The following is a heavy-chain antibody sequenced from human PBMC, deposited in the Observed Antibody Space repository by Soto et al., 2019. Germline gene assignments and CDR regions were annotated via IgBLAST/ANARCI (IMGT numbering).Heavy chain of an antibody. Sequence: QITLKESGPTLVKPTQTLTLTCTFSGFSLSTSGVGVGWIRQPPGKALAWLAVIYWADDNRYSPSLRSRLTFTKDTSKNQVVLTMTNMDPEDTATYYCAHKTTAKWTAGVFDYWGQGLLVTVSS. CDR1: GFSLSTSGVG. CDR2: IYWADDN. D-gene: IGHD2-21*02. J-gene: IGHJ4*02. CDR3: AHKTTAKWTAGVFDY. V-gene: IGHV2-5*02.